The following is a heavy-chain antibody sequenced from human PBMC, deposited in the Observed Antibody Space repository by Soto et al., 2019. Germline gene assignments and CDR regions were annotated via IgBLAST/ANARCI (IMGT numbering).Heavy chain of an antibody. J-gene: IGHJ4*02. D-gene: IGHD6-13*01. V-gene: IGHV4-34*01. CDR1: VGSFSGHY. CDR2: LNHSGST. CDR3: ARVGALGSSSCFDY. Sequence: QVQLQQWGAGLLKPSETLSLTCAVSVGSFSGHYWSWIRQPPGKGLEWIGELNHSGSTNYNPSLKSRVTISVDTSKHQFSLKLSSVTAADTAVYFCARVGALGSSSCFDYWGQGTLVTVSS.